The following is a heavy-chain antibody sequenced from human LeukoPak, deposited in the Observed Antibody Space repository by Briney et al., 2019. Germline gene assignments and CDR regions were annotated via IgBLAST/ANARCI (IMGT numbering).Heavy chain of an antibody. D-gene: IGHD6-13*01. CDR3: ARGLVAAAGPSY. Sequence: SETLSLTCTVSGGSISSYYWSWIRQPPGKGLEWIGYIYYSGSTNYNPSLKSRVTISVDTSKNQFSLKLSSVTAADTAVYYCARGLVAAAGPSYWGQGTLVTVSS. CDR2: IYYSGST. J-gene: IGHJ4*02. CDR1: GGSISSYY. V-gene: IGHV4-59*08.